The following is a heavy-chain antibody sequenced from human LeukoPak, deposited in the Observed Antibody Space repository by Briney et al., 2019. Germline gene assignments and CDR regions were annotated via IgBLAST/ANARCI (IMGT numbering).Heavy chain of an antibody. CDR2: IYPGDYDT. CDR1: GYSFSNYW. D-gene: IGHD4-11*01. CDR3: ARAPTSVSNPYYFDS. V-gene: IGHV5-51*01. J-gene: IGHJ4*02. Sequence: GESLKISCKGSGYSFSNYWIALVRQIPGKGLEYMGIIYPGDYDTRYSPSFRGQVTISVDKSISTAYLQWTSLKASDTAIYYCARAPTSVSNPYYFDSWGQGTLVTVSS.